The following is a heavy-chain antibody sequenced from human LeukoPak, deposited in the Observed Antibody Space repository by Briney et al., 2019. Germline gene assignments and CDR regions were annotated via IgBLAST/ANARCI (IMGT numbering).Heavy chain of an antibody. CDR2: IYYGGGT. CDR3: ARGDYASYMDV. CDR1: GGSLSTYF. V-gene: IGHV4-59*01. J-gene: IGHJ6*03. D-gene: IGHD4-17*01. Sequence: SETLSLTCSVSGGSLSTYFWSWIRQPPGKGLEWIGYIYYGGGTNYNPSLKSRVTISVDTSKNQFSVRLSSVTAADTAVYYCARGDYASYMDVWGKGTTVTVSS.